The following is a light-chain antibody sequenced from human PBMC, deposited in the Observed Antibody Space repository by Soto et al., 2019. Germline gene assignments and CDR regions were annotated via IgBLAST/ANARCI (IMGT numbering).Light chain of an antibody. Sequence: DIVMTQSPLSLPVTPGEPASISCRSSQSLLHSNGYNYLDWYLQKPGQSPQLLIYLGSNRASGVPDRFSGSESGTDFTLKISRVEAEDVGVYYCMQALQTLWTFGQGTKVEIK. CDR2: LGS. J-gene: IGKJ1*01. CDR3: MQALQTLWT. CDR1: QSLLHSNGYNY. V-gene: IGKV2-28*01.